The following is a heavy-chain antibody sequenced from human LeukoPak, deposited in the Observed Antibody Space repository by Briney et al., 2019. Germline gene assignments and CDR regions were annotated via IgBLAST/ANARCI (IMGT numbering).Heavy chain of an antibody. CDR1: GFTFSSYE. D-gene: IGHD4-17*01. V-gene: IGHV3-48*03. CDR2: ISSSGSTI. J-gene: IGHJ4*02. Sequence: GGSLRLSCAASGFTFSSYEMNWVRQAPGEGLEWVSYISSSGSTIYYADSVKGRFTISRDNAKNSLYLQMNSLRAEDTAVYYCARVGDYGDLTDYWGQGTLVTVSS. CDR3: ARVGDYGDLTDY.